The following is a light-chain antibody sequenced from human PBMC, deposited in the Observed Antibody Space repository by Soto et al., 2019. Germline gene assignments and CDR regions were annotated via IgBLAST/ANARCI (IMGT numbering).Light chain of an antibody. Sequence: EIVLTQSPGTLSLSPGERATLSCRASQSVSSSYLAWYQQKPGQAPRLLIYGASSRATGIPDRFSGSGSGTDFTLTISRLEPEDFAAYYCQQYGSSQGFTFGPGTKVDIK. V-gene: IGKV3-20*01. J-gene: IGKJ3*01. CDR2: GAS. CDR1: QSVSSSY. CDR3: QQYGSSQGFT.